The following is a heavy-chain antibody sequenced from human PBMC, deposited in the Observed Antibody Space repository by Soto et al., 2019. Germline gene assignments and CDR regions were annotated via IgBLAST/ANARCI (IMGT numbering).Heavy chain of an antibody. Sequence: QITLKESGPTLVKPTQTLTLTCTFSGFSLTTRGVGVGWIRQPPGKALECLALIYWDDDKRYSPSLQSRLSSTKDTAKNQVVLTMPNVDPVETATYYCAHIPKSYQYDWFDPWGQGTPVSVSS. CDR3: AHIPKSYQYDWFDP. D-gene: IGHD3-16*01. CDR1: GFSLTTRGVG. CDR2: IYWDDDK. J-gene: IGHJ5*02. V-gene: IGHV2-5*02.